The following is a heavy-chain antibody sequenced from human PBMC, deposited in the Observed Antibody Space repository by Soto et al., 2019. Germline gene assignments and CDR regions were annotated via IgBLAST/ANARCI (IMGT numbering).Heavy chain of an antibody. Sequence: KSSETLSLTCAVYGGSFSDYYWSWIRQPPGNGLEWIGEINHTGTTRYNPSLKSRVTVSVDTSKNQFSLNVRSVTAADTAVYSCARVLRATDDLQTDAFGIWGQGTRVTVSS. CDR1: GGSFSDYY. CDR3: ARVLRATDDLQTDAFGI. J-gene: IGHJ3*02. V-gene: IGHV4-34*01. CDR2: INHTGTT. D-gene: IGHD3-16*01.